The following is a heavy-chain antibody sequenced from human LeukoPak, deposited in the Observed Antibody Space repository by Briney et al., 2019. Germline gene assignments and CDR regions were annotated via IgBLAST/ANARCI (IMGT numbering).Heavy chain of an antibody. V-gene: IGHV3-7*01. Sequence: RTGGSLRLSCAASGFTFSSYWMSWVRQASGKGLEWVANIKQDGSEKYYVDSVKGRFTISRDNAKNSLYLQMNSLRAEDTAVYYCARDPYSSGWPGQNWFDPWGQGTLVTVSS. J-gene: IGHJ5*02. CDR3: ARDPYSSGWPGQNWFDP. CDR1: GFTFSSYW. D-gene: IGHD6-19*01. CDR2: IKQDGSEK.